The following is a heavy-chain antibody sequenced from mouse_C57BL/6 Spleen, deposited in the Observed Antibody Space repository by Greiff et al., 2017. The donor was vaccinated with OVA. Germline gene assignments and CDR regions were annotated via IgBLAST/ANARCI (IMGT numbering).Heavy chain of an antibody. CDR1: GYSFTSYY. CDR3: ARPYGLDYYAMDY. J-gene: IGHJ4*01. D-gene: IGHD1-1*01. V-gene: IGHV1-66*01. Sequence: VQLQQSGPELVKPGASVKISCKASGYSFTSYYIHWVKQRPGQGLEWIGWIYPGSGNTKYNEKFKGKATLTADTSSSTAYMQLSSLTSEDSAVYYCARPYGLDYYAMDYWGQGTSVTVSS. CDR2: IYPGSGNT.